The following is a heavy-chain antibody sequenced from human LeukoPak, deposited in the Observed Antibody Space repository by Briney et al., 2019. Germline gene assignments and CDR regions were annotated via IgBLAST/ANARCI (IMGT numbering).Heavy chain of an antibody. V-gene: IGHV5-51*01. J-gene: IGHJ4*02. CDR1: GYIFTNYW. Sequence: GESLKISCKGSGYIFTNYWIAWVRQMPGKGLEWMGIIYPGDSETRYSPSFQGQVSISADKSISTAYLQWSSLKASDTAMYYCASEGRYGGYVVDYWGQGTLITVSS. D-gene: IGHD5-12*01. CDR3: ASEGRYGGYVVDY. CDR2: IYPGDSET.